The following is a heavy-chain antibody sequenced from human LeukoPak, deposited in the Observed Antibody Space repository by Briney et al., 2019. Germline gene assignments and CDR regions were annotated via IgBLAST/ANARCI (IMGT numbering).Heavy chain of an antibody. Sequence: GESLKISCKGSGDSFTCYWIGWVRQMPGKGLEWMGIIYPGDSDTRYSPSFQGQVTISADKSISTAYLQWSSLKASDTAVYYCARHQSPLRFSRKAFGYWGQGTLVTVSS. D-gene: IGHD3-3*01. V-gene: IGHV5-51*01. CDR2: IYPGDSDT. CDR3: ARHQSPLRFSRKAFGY. CDR1: GDSFTCYW. J-gene: IGHJ4*02.